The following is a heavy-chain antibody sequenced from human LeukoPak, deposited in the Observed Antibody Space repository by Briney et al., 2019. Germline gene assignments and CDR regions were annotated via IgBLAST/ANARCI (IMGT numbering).Heavy chain of an antibody. CDR2: IYPGDSDT. CDR1: GYSFNTNW. CDR3: ARQATYCGPGGRCPWDY. J-gene: IGHJ4*02. V-gene: IGHV5-51*01. Sequence: NRGESLKISCKGSGYSFNTNWLGWVRQKPGKGLEWMGIIYPGDSDTKYSPSFQGQVTISADKSITTAYLQWSSLKASDTAMYYCARQATYCGPGGRCPWDYWGQGTLVTVSS. D-gene: IGHD2-21*01.